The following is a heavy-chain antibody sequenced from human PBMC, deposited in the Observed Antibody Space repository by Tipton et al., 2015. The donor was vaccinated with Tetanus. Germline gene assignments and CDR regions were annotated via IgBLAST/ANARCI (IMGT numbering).Heavy chain of an antibody. CDR3: ARGWGSSWYYFDY. J-gene: IGHJ4*02. CDR2: IIPIFGTI. D-gene: IGHD6-13*01. Sequence: QLVQSGAEVKKPGSSVKVSCKTSGGSFSTYITSWVRQAPGQGLEWMGGIIPIFGTITYAQKFQGRVTITADKSTNTAYMELNSLRSEDTAVYYCARGWGSSWYYFDYWGQGILVTVSS. V-gene: IGHV1-69*06. CDR1: GGSFSTYI.